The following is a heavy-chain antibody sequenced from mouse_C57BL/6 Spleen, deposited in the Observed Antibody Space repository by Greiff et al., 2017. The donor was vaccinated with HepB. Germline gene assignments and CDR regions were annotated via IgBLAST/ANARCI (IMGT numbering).Heavy chain of an antibody. CDR2: IDPETGGT. J-gene: IGHJ3*01. V-gene: IGHV1-15*01. CDR3: TRRDLLLFAY. CDR1: GYTFTDYE. Sequence: QVQLKESGAELVRPGASVTLSCKASGYTFTDYEMHWVKQTPVHGLEWIGAIDPETGGTAYNQKFKGKAILTADKSSSTAYMELRSLTSEDSAVYYCTRRDLLLFAYWGQGTLSLSLQ. D-gene: IGHD1-1*01.